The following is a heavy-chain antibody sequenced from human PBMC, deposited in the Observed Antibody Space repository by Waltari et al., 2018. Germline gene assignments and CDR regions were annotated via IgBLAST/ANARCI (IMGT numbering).Heavy chain of an antibody. CDR3: ARDSVLTTVVIRMDV. V-gene: IGHV1-69*01. J-gene: IGHJ6*02. CDR2: IIPIFGTA. CDR1: GGTFSSDA. D-gene: IGHD4-17*01. Sequence: QVQLVQSGAEVKKPGSSVQVPCQASGGTFSSDAINWVRQAPGQGLEWMGGIIPIFGTAHYAQKFQGRVTMTADESTSTAYMELRSLRSEDTAVYYCARDSVLTTVVIRMDVWGQGTTVTVSS.